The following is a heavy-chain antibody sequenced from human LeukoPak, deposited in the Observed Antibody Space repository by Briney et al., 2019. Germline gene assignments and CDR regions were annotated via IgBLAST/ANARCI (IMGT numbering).Heavy chain of an antibody. CDR2: ISWNSGSI. CDR3: AKDFAKYCSGGCDFQY. D-gene: IGHD2-15*01. J-gene: IGHJ1*01. CDR1: GFIFEDYT. V-gene: IGHV3-9*01. Sequence: GGSLRLSCAASGFIFEDYTMHWVRQAPGKGLEWVSGISWNSGSIGYADSVKGRFTISRDNSKNTLYLQMNSLRIDDTAVYYCAKDFAKYCSGGCDFQYWGQGTLVTVSS.